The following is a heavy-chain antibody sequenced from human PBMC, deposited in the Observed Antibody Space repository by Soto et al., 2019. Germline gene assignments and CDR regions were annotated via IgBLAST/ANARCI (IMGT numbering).Heavy chain of an antibody. CDR3: ARGLARQWLISFDY. Sequence: EVQLVESGGGLVQPGGSLRLSCAASGFTVSSNYMSWVRQAPGKGLEWVSVIYSGGSTYYADSVKARFTISRDNSKNALYLQMNSLRAEDTAVYYCARGLARQWLISFDYWGQGTLVTVSS. D-gene: IGHD6-19*01. CDR1: GFTVSSNY. CDR2: IYSGGST. V-gene: IGHV3-66*01. J-gene: IGHJ4*02.